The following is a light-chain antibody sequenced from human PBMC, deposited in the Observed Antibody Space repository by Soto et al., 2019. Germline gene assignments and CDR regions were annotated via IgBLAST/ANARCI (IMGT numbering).Light chain of an antibody. V-gene: IGKV3-11*01. J-gene: IGKJ5*01. CDR3: QQRHMWPIT. CDR2: DAY. Sequence: EIVMTQSPATLSVSPGERATLSCRASQSFRGLLAWYQQKPGQAPRLLIYDAYNRATGIPPRFSGSGSGTDFTLTISSLEPEDSAVYYCQQRHMWPITFGQGTRLGIK. CDR1: QSFRGL.